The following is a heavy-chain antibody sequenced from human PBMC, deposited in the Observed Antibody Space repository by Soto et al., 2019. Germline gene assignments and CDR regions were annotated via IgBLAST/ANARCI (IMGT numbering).Heavy chain of an antibody. V-gene: IGHV3-48*01. CDR2: IDSSGSIT. D-gene: IGHD3-22*01. Sequence: GGSLRLSCAASGFTFSSYSMNWVRQAPGEGLEWISYIDSSGSITYYADSVKGRFTLSRDNAKNSLYLQIDSLRAEDTAVYYCARERVTMIVGFYYFDFWGQGTLVTVSS. CDR1: GFTFSSYS. CDR3: ARERVTMIVGFYYFDF. J-gene: IGHJ4*02.